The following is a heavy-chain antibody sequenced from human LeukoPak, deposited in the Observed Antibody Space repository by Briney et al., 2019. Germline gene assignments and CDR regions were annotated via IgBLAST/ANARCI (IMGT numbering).Heavy chain of an antibody. D-gene: IGHD5-18*01. CDR1: GYTFTGYY. V-gene: IGHV1-2*02. Sequence: ASVTVSFTASGYTFTGYYIHWVRQAPGQGLEWMGWINPNSGGTNYAQKFQGRVTMTRDTSISTAYMELSRLRSDDTAVYYCAGRGYSYGILMYYFDYWGQGTLVTVSS. CDR3: AGRGYSYGILMYYFDY. CDR2: INPNSGGT. J-gene: IGHJ4*02.